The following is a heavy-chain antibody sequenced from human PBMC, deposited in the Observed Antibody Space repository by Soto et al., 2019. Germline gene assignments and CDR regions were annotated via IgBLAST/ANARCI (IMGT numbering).Heavy chain of an antibody. J-gene: IGHJ4*02. D-gene: IGHD2-15*01. CDR1: GYTFTSYG. CDR2: ISAYNGNT. V-gene: IGHV1-18*01. Sequence: VASVKVSCKASGYTFTSYGISWVRQAPGQGLEWMGWISAYNGNTNYAQNLQGRVTMTTDTSASTAYMELRSLRSDDTAVYYCARDYCSGGSCYYDYWGLGTLVTVSS. CDR3: ARDYCSGGSCYYDY.